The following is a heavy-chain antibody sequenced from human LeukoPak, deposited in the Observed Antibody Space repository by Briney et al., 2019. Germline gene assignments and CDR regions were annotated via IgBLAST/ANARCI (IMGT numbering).Heavy chain of an antibody. CDR3: ARAHIAAAGAHDY. Sequence: GASVTVSFKASGYTFTGYYMHWVRQAPGQGLEWMGWINPNSGGTNYAQKFQGRVTMTRDTSISTAYMELSRLRSDDTAVYYCARAHIAAAGAHDYWGQGTLVTVSS. V-gene: IGHV1-2*02. J-gene: IGHJ4*02. CDR2: INPNSGGT. D-gene: IGHD6-13*01. CDR1: GYTFTGYY.